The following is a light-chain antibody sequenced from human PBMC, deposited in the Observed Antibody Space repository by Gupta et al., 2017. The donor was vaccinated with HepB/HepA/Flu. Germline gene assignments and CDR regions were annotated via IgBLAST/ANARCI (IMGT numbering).Light chain of an antibody. Sequence: QSALTQPASVSGSPGQSITISCSGTSSDVGAYDHVSWYQHHPGKAPKLLIYGVNNRPSGVSDRFSGSKSGDMASLTISGLQAEDEADYFCNSYTTRSTVVFGGGTKLTVL. CDR1: SSDVGAYDH. CDR2: GVN. CDR3: NSYTTRSTVV. V-gene: IGLV2-14*03. J-gene: IGLJ2*01.